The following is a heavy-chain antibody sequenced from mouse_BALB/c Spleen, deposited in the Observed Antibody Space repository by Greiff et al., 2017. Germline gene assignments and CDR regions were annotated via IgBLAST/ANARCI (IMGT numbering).Heavy chain of an antibody. CDR3: ARTTTATWYFDV. Sequence: EVKLQESGPGLVKPSQSLSLTCTVTGYSITSDYAWNWIRQFPGNKLEWMGYISYSGSTSYNPSLKSRISITRDTSKNQFFLQLNSVTTEDTATYYCARTTTATWYFDVWGAGTTVTVSS. CDR2: ISYSGST. V-gene: IGHV3-2*02. CDR1: GYSITSDYA. J-gene: IGHJ1*01. D-gene: IGHD1-2*01.